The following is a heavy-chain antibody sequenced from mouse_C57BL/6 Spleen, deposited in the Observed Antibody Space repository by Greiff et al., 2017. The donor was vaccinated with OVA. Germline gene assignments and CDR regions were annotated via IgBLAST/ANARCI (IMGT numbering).Heavy chain of an antibody. D-gene: IGHD2-4*01. CDR1: GYTFTGYW. CDR3: ARGPYYDYDEDYAMDY. V-gene: IGHV1-9*01. Sequence: QVQLKESGAELMKPGASVKLSCKATGYTFTGYWIEWVKQRPGHGLEWIGEILPGSGSTNYNEKFKGKATFTADTSSNTAYMQLSSLTTEDSAIYYCARGPYYDYDEDYAMDYWGQGTSVTVSS. J-gene: IGHJ4*01. CDR2: ILPGSGST.